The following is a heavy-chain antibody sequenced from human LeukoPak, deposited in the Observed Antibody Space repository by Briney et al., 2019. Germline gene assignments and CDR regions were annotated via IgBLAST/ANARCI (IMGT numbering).Heavy chain of an antibody. CDR1: GFTFSSYS. V-gene: IGHV3-21*01. Sequence: GGSLRLSCAASGFTFSSYSMNWVRQAPGKWLEWVSSISSSSSYIYYADSVKGRFTISRDNAKNSLYLQMNSLRAEDTAVYYCARVLDTASGTTTHAWFDPWGEGTLVTVSS. J-gene: IGHJ5*02. CDR3: ARVLDTASGTTTHAWFDP. D-gene: IGHD1-26*01. CDR2: ISSSSSYI.